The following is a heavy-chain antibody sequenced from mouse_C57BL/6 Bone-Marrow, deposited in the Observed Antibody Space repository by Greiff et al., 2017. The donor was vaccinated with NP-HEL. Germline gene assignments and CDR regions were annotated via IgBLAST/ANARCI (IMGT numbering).Heavy chain of an antibody. CDR3: ANYDYDVWFAY. V-gene: IGHV1-22*01. CDR2: INPNNGGT. D-gene: IGHD2-4*01. J-gene: IGHJ3*01. Sequence: EVQLQESGPELVKPGASVKMSCKASGYTFTDYNMHWVKQSHGKSLEWIGYINPNNGGTSYNQKFKGKATLTVNKSSSTAYMELRSLTSEDSAVYYCANYDYDVWFAYWGQGTLVTVSA. CDR1: GYTFTDYN.